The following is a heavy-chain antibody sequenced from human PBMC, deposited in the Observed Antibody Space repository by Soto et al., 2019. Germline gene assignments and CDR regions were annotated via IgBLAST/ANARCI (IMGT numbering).Heavy chain of an antibody. J-gene: IGHJ4*02. Sequence: QVQLVQSGAEVKKPGASVKVSCKASGYTFTSYGISWVRQAPGQGLEWMGWISAYNGNTNYAQKLQGRVTMTTDTSTSTAYTELRSLRSDDTAVYYCARPSNKYSGYDYEGWGYYFDYWGQGTLVTVSS. CDR3: ARPSNKYSGYDYEGWGYYFDY. CDR1: GYTFTSYG. CDR2: ISAYNGNT. V-gene: IGHV1-18*01. D-gene: IGHD5-12*01.